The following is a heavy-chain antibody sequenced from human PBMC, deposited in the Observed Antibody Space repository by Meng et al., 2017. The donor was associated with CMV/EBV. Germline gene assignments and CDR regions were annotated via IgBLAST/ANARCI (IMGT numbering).Heavy chain of an antibody. Sequence: ASVKVSCKTSGYPFSTYSMIWVRQAPGQGLEWMAWIRTHNGDTRYAQKVQGRVTVTTDTSTNTAYMELRGLTSDDTAVYYCARGEGNYYFDNWGQGMLVTVSS. CDR1: GYPFSTYS. CDR3: ARGEGNYYFDN. J-gene: IGHJ4*02. CDR2: IRTHNGDT. V-gene: IGHV1-18*01.